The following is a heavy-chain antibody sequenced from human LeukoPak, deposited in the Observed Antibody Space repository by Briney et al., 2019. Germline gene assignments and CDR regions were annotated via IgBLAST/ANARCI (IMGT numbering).Heavy chain of an antibody. V-gene: IGHV1-69*01. CDR1: GGTFSSYA. J-gene: IGHJ4*02. CDR3: ARSEEMATIGGDY. Sequence: SVKVSCKASGGTFSSYAISWVRQAPGQGLEWMGGIIPIFGTANYAQKFQGRVTITADESTSTAYMELSSLRSEDTAVYYCARSEEMATIGGDYWGQGTLVTVSS. D-gene: IGHD5-24*01. CDR2: IIPIFGTA.